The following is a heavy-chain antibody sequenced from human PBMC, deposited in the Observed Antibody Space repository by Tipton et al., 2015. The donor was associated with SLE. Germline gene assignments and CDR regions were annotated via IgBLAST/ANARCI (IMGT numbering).Heavy chain of an antibody. CDR1: GFTFSSYA. CDR2: INWNGGNI. V-gene: IGHV3-20*04. J-gene: IGHJ3*02. Sequence: SLRLSCAASGFTFSSYAMSWVRQAPGKGLEWVSGINWNGGNIGHADSVKGRFTISRDNAKNSLFLQMNSLRAEDSSIYYCVRGTTSYFSAFDIWGQGTMAIVSS. CDR3: VRGTTSYFSAFDI. D-gene: IGHD2/OR15-2a*01.